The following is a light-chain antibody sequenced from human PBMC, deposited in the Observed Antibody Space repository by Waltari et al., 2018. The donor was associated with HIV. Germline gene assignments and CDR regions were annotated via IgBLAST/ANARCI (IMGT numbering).Light chain of an antibody. CDR3: SSYAGSNNFVV. Sequence: QSALTQPPSASGSPGQSVTISCTGTSSDVGGYNYVSWYQQHPGKAPKLMIYEVSKRPSGVPDRFFGSKSGNTASLTVSGLQAEDEADYYCSSYAGSNNFVVFGGGTKLTFL. J-gene: IGLJ2*01. CDR2: EVS. V-gene: IGLV2-8*01. CDR1: SSDVGGYNY.